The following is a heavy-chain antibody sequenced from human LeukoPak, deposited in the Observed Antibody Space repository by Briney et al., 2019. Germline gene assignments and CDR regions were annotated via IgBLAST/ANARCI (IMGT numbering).Heavy chain of an antibody. CDR1: GGSISSYY. Sequence: PSETLSLTCTVSGGSISSYYWSWIRQPPGKALEWIGYIYYSGSTNYNSSFKSRVTISIDTSKNQFSLRLSSVTAADTAVYYCASSPRYSPDAFDIWGQGTMVTVSS. D-gene: IGHD6-13*01. V-gene: IGHV4-59*01. J-gene: IGHJ3*02. CDR2: IYYSGST. CDR3: ASSPRYSPDAFDI.